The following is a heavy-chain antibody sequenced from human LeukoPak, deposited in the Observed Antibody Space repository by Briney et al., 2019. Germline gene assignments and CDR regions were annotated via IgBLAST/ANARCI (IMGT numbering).Heavy chain of an antibody. CDR3: ARLGGGSRDY. V-gene: IGHV4-59*08. CDR2: IYYSGST. J-gene: IGHJ4*02. D-gene: IGHD1-26*01. CDR1: GGSISSYY. Sequence: SETLSLTCTVSGGSISSYYWSWIRQPPGKGLEWIGYIYYSGSTNYNPSLKSRVTISVDTSKSQFSLKLSSVTAADTAVYYCARLGGGSRDYWGQGTLVTVSS.